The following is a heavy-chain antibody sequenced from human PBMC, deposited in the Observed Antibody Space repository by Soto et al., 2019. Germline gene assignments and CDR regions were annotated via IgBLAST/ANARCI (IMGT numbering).Heavy chain of an antibody. V-gene: IGHV3-30*18. J-gene: IGHJ5*02. CDR2: ISYDGSNK. CDR1: GFTFSSYG. D-gene: IGHD6-13*01. Sequence: QVQLVESGGGVVQPGRSLRLSCAASGFTFSSYGMHWVRQAPGKGLEWVAVISYDGSNKYYADSVKGRFTISRDNSKNTLYLQMNILRAEDTAVYYCAKDVRAAADHNWFDPWGQGTLVTVSS. CDR3: AKDVRAAADHNWFDP.